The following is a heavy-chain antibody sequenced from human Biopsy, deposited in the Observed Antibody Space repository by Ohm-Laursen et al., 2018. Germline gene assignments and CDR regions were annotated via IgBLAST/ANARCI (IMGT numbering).Heavy chain of an antibody. CDR3: ARERQFRFLEGAFDY. CDR1: GGSISDDY. CDR2: ISSGGRA. Sequence: TLSLTCSVFGGSISDDYWNWIRQPPGKGLQVIGYISSGGRAKYNPSLKSRLTISLDTSKNQLSLRLSSVTAADSAIYYCARERQFRFLEGAFDYWGQGILVTVSS. V-gene: IGHV4-59*01. D-gene: IGHD3-3*01. J-gene: IGHJ4*02.